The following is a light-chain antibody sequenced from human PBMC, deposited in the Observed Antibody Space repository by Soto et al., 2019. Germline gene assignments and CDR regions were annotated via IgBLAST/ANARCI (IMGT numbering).Light chain of an antibody. J-gene: IGKJ3*01. CDR1: QSVSSS. Sequence: EIVLTQSPGTLSLSPGERATLSCRASQSVSSSLAWYQQKPGQAPRLLIYGASSRATGIPDRFSGSGSGPDFTLTISRLEPEDFAVYYCQQRSNWPGTFGPGTKVDIK. CDR3: QQRSNWPGT. CDR2: GAS. V-gene: IGKV3D-20*02.